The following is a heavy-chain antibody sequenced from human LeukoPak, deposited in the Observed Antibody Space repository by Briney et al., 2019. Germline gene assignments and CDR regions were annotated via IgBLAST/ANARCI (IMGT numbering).Heavy chain of an antibody. CDR2: INHSGST. CDR3: ASYQWRAYRYYFDY. J-gene: IGHJ4*02. Sequence: SETLSLTCAVYGGSFSGYYWSWIRQPPGKGLEWIGEINHSGSTNYNPSLKSRVTISVDTSKNQFSLKLSSVTAADTAVYYCASYQWRAYRYYFDYWGQGTLVTVSS. V-gene: IGHV4-34*01. CDR1: GGSFSGYY. D-gene: IGHD6-19*01.